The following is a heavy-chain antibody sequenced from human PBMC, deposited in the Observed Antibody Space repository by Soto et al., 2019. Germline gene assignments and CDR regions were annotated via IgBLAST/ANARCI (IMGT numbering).Heavy chain of an antibody. CDR3: ARGGWRQIDY. V-gene: IGHV4-59*08. CDR2: IYYSGST. J-gene: IGHJ4*02. Sequence: QVQLQESGPGLVKPSETLSLTCSVSGGSIGSYYWSWIRQPPGKGLEWIGYIYYSGSTNYNPSLKSRVTISVDTSKNQFSLKLSTVTAGDTAVYYCARGGWRQIDYWGQGTLVTVSS. D-gene: IGHD3-3*01. CDR1: GGSIGSYY.